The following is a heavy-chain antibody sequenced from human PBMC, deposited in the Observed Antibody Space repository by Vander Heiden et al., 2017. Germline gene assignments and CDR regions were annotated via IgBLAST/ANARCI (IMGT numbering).Heavy chain of an antibody. D-gene: IGHD5-18*01. CDR2: IYHTDTT. CDR1: GASVSTSDW. V-gene: IGHV4-4*02. Sequence: QVHLQESGPGLVKPSGTLSLTCAVSGASVSTSDWWSWVRQPPGKGLKWIGEIYHTDTTNYNPSLMSRLAMSHDKTKNQFSLNLTSVTAADTAVYYCARGFSGYTYGHPEIFDYWGQGSLVTVSS. CDR3: ARGFSGYTYGHPEIFDY. J-gene: IGHJ4*02.